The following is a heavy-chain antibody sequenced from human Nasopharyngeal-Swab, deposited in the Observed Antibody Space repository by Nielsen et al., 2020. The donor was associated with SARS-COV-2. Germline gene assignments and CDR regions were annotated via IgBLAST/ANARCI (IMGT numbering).Heavy chain of an antibody. J-gene: IGHJ4*02. V-gene: IGHV3-49*02. CDR3: TRDPITIFGGVPDY. Sequence: WIRQPPGKGLEWVGFIRSKAYGGVPDYAASVKGRFTISRDDSKSIAYLQMNSLKIEGTAVYYCTRDPITIFGGVPDYWGQGTLVTVSS. CDR2: IRSKAYGGVP. D-gene: IGHD3-3*01.